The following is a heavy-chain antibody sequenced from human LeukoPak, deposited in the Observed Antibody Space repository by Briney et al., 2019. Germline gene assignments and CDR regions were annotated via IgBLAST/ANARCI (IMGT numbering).Heavy chain of an antibody. CDR2: IYYSGNT. Sequence: PSETLSLTCSVSGGSISSSAYYWGWIRQPPGQGLEWIGSIYYSGNTYYNPSLKSPVTISIDTSKNQFSLKLSSVTAADTAVYYCARAMIGSVSAFDIWGQGTMVSVSS. J-gene: IGHJ3*02. CDR1: GGSISSSAYY. D-gene: IGHD3-16*01. V-gene: IGHV4-39*07. CDR3: ARAMIGSVSAFDI.